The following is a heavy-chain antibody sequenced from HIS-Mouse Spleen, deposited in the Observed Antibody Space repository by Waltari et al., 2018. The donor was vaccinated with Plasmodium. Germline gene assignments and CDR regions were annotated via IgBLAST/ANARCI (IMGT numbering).Heavy chain of an antibody. J-gene: IGHJ5*02. CDR1: GGSISSSSYY. CDR2: IDYSGST. Sequence: QLQLQESGPGLVKPSETLSLTCTVSGGSISSSSYYWGWIRQPPGKGLEWIGSIDYSGSTYYNPSLKSRVTISVDTSKNQFALKLSAVTAADTAVYYCARVPYYYDSSGYGMGWFDPWGQGTLVTVSS. CDR3: ARVPYYYDSSGYGMGWFDP. D-gene: IGHD3-22*01. V-gene: IGHV4-39*07.